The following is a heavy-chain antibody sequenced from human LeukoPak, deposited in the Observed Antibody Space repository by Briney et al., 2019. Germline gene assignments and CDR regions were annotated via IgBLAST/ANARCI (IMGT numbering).Heavy chain of an antibody. J-gene: IGHJ3*02. CDR2: VKPNSGNT. CDR1: GYTFTSYY. V-gene: IGHV1-8*01. CDR3: ARVSRDLSAFDI. D-gene: IGHD3-16*02. Sequence: AAVKVSCKASGYTFTSYYINWVRQATGQGLEGMGYVKPNSGNTGYEQKFQGRITMTSDAAIGTAYMELTSLRSEDTAVYFCARVSRDLSAFDIWGQGTMATVSS.